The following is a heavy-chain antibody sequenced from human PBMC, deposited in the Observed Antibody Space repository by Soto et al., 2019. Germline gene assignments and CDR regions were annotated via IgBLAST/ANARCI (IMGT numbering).Heavy chain of an antibody. D-gene: IGHD5-12*01. CDR1: EGTFSNYA. Sequence: QVQLVQSGAEVKKPGSSVKVSCKASEGTFSNYAITWVRQAPGQGLEWLGRIITIFGSANYEQKFQGRVTITADESTNTAYKELSSLKSDDTAVYYCAKDGGKDGYFRNWFDAWGQGTLVTVS. CDR2: IITIFGSA. V-gene: IGHV1-69*15. CDR3: AKDGGKDGYFRNWFDA. J-gene: IGHJ5*02.